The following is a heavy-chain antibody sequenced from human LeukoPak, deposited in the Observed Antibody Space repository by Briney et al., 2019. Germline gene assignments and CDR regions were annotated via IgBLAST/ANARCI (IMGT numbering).Heavy chain of an antibody. V-gene: IGHV1-2*02. D-gene: IGHD4-17*01. CDR3: ARSDDYGDYVVY. Sequence: GASVKVSCKASGYTFTGYYMHWVRQAPGQGLEWMGWINPNSGGTNYAQKLQGRVTMTTDTSTSTAYMELRSLRSDDTAVYYCARSDDYGDYVVYWGQGTLVAVSS. CDR2: INPNSGGT. CDR1: GYTFTGYY. J-gene: IGHJ4*02.